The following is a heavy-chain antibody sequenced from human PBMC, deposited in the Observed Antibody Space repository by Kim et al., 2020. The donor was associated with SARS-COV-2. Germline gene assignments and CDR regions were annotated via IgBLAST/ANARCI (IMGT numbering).Heavy chain of an antibody. J-gene: IGHJ4*02. CDR2: ISAYNGNT. V-gene: IGHV1-18*04. Sequence: ASVKVSCKASGYTFTSYGISWVRQAPGQGLEWMGWISAYNGNTNYAQKLQGRVTMTTDTSTSTAYMELRSLRSDDTAVYYCARDDCSSTSCYDNYFDYWGQGTLVTVSS. CDR3: ARDDCSSTSCYDNYFDY. CDR1: GYTFTSYG. D-gene: IGHD2-2*01.